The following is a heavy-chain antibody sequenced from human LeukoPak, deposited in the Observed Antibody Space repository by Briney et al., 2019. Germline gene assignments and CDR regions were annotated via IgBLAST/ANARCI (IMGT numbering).Heavy chain of an antibody. Sequence: PGGSLRLSCAASGFTFSSYEMNWVRQAPGKGLEWVSYISSSGSTIYYADSVKGRFTISRDNAKNSLYLQMNSLRAVDTAVYYCARVYGGYFDYWGQGTLVTVSS. CDR1: GFTFSSYE. V-gene: IGHV3-48*03. J-gene: IGHJ4*02. CDR3: ARVYGGYFDY. CDR2: ISSSGSTI. D-gene: IGHD3-22*01.